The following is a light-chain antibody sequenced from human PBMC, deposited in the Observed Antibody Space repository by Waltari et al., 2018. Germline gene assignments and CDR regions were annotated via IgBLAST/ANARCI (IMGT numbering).Light chain of an antibody. V-gene: IGKV3-20*01. Sequence: EIVLTQSPGTLSLSAGESATLSCRASQTVTSHLAWYQQKPGQAPRLLIYAASSRATGIPDRFSGSGSGTDFALTIIRLEPEDSAVYYCQHYGRTPPMYTFGQGTKLEIK. CDR1: QTVTSH. J-gene: IGKJ2*01. CDR3: QHYGRTPPMYT. CDR2: AAS.